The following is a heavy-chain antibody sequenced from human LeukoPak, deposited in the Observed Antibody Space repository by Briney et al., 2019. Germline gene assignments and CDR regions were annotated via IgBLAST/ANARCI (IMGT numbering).Heavy chain of an antibody. D-gene: IGHD2-2*02. J-gene: IGHJ5*02. CDR3: ARESCSSTSCYTDWFDP. V-gene: IGHV1-69*05. CDR1: GGTFSSYA. CDR2: IIPIFGTA. Sequence: ASVKVSCKASGGTFSSYAISWVRQAPGQGLEWMGGIIPIFGTANYAQKFQGRVTITTDESTSTAYMELSSLRSEDTAVYYCARESCSSTSCYTDWFDPWGQGTLVTVSS.